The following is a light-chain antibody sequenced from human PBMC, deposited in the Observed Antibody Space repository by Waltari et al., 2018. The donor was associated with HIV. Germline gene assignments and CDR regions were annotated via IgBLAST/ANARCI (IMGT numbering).Light chain of an antibody. CDR3: CSYGGSGTSV. V-gene: IGLV2-23*02. CDR2: DVN. Sequence: QPALTQPASVSGSPGQSITLSFAGTSRDVGGYDYVSWYQEHPGKAPKLIIFDVNKRPSGVSNRFSGSKSGNTASLTISGLQAEDEADYYCCSYGGSGTSVFGSGTKVTVL. CDR1: SRDVGGYDY. J-gene: IGLJ1*01.